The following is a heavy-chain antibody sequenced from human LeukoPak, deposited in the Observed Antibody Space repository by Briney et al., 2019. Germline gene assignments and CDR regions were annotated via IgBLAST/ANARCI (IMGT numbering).Heavy chain of an antibody. V-gene: IGHV1-2*02. CDR2: INPNSGGT. CDR3: AKDRVVVVVAAYFDY. J-gene: IGHJ4*02. Sequence: ASVEVSCKASGYTFTGYYMHWVRQAPGQGVEWMGWINPNSGGTNYAQKFQGRITMTRDTSISTAYMELSRLRSDDTAVYYCAKDRVVVVVAAYFDYWGQGTLVTVSS. CDR1: GYTFTGYY. D-gene: IGHD2-15*01.